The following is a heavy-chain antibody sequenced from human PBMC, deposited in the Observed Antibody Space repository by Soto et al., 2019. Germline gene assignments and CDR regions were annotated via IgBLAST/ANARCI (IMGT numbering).Heavy chain of an antibody. CDR1: GFTFSSYA. V-gene: IGHV3-23*01. CDR2: ISGSGGST. J-gene: IGHJ4*02. CDR3: AKPYCTNGVCYPRGYYFDY. Sequence: GGSLRLSCAASGFTFSSYAMSWVRQAPGKGLEWVSAISGSGGSTYYADSVKGRFTISRDNSKNTLYLQMNSLRAEDTAVYYCAKPYCTNGVCYPRGYYFDYWGQGTLVTVSS. D-gene: IGHD2-8*01.